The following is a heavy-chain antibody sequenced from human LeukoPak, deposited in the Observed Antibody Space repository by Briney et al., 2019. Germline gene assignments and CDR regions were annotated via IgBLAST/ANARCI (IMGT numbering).Heavy chain of an antibody. CDR3: ARVTYGGNLALLLDY. J-gene: IGHJ4*02. CDR1: GFTFSSYG. D-gene: IGHD4-23*01. Sequence: GGSLRLSCAASGFTFSSYGMSWVRQAPGKGLEWVSAISGSGGSTYYADSVKGRFTISRDNSKNTLYLQMNSLRDEDTAVYYCARVTYGGNLALLLDYWGQGTLVTVSS. V-gene: IGHV3-23*01. CDR2: ISGSGGST.